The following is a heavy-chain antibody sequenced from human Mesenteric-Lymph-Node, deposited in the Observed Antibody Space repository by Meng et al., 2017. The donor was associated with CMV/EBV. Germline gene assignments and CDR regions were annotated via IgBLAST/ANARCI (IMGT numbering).Heavy chain of an antibody. CDR3: ARVRAMVRGVSDAFDI. J-gene: IGHJ3*02. Sequence: GESLKISCAASGFTFSSHSMHWVRQAPGKGLEWVALVLYDGSKEYYAGSVKGRFTISRDNAKNSLYLQMNSLRAEDTAVYYCARVRAMVRGVSDAFDIWGQGTMVTV. D-gene: IGHD3-10*01. CDR2: VLYDGSKE. V-gene: IGHV3-30*04. CDR1: GFTFSSHS.